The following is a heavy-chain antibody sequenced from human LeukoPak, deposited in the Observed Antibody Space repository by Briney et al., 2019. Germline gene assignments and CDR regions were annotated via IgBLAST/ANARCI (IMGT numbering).Heavy chain of an antibody. CDR2: IYTSGST. D-gene: IGHD3-22*01. V-gene: IGHV4-61*02. J-gene: IGHJ3*02. Sequence: PSQTLSLTCTVSGGSISSGSHYWSWIRQPAGKGLEWIGRIYTSGSTNYNPSLKSRVTISVDTSKNQFSLKLSSVTAADTAVYYCARKYGTITMTHFDTWGQGTMVTVSS. CDR1: GGSISSGSHY. CDR3: ARKYGTITMTHFDT.